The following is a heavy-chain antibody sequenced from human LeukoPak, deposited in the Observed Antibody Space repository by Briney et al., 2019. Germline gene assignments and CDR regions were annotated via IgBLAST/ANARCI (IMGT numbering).Heavy chain of an antibody. CDR1: GYDFTKYA. J-gene: IGHJ3*02. CDR3: ARVRTSDAFDI. D-gene: IGHD1-1*01. Sequence: GASVKVSCKASGYDFTKYAVQWVRQAPGQRLEWMGWIDAGNGRTKYSQDFQGRVTITRDTSISTAYMELSRLRSDDTAVYYCARVRTSDAFDIWGQGTMVTVSS. CDR2: IDAGNGRT. V-gene: IGHV1-3*01.